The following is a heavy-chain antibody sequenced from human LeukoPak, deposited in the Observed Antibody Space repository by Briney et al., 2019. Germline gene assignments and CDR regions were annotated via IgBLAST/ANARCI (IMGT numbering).Heavy chain of an antibody. CDR3: ARATKDNDFWSGYYNYYYGMDV. Sequence: GGSLRLSCAASGFTFSSYSMTWVRQVPGKGLEWVSSISSSSSYIYYAASVKGRFTISRDNAKNSLYLQMNSLRAEDTAVYYCARATKDNDFWSGYYNYYYGMDVWGQGTTVTVSS. V-gene: IGHV3-21*01. D-gene: IGHD3-3*01. CDR2: ISSSSSYI. J-gene: IGHJ6*02. CDR1: GFTFSSYS.